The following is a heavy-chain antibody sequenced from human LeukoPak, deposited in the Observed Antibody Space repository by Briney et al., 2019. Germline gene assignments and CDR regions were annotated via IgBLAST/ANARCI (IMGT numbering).Heavy chain of an antibody. D-gene: IGHD6-19*01. CDR3: AREWRGSQWLVSLGFDY. V-gene: IGHV1-69*13. J-gene: IGHJ4*02. CDR2: IIPIFGTA. Sequence: SVKVSCKASGGTFSSYAISWVRQAPGQGLEWMGGIIPIFGTANYAQKFQGRVTITADESTSTAYMELSSLRSEDTAVYYCAREWRGSQWLVSLGFDYWGQGTLVTVSS. CDR1: GGTFSSYA.